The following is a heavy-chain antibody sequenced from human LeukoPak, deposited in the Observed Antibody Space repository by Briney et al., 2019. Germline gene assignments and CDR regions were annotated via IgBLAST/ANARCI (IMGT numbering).Heavy chain of an antibody. J-gene: IGHJ6*02. V-gene: IGHV4-30-4*01. CDR1: GGSISSGDYY. Sequence: SETLSLTCTVSGGSISSGDYYWSWTRQPPGKGLEWIGYIYYSGSTYYNPSLKSRVTISVDTSKDQFSLKLSSVTAADTAVYYCARAPLPYYYYGMDVWGQGTTVTVSS. CDR2: IYYSGST. CDR3: ARAPLPYYYYGMDV.